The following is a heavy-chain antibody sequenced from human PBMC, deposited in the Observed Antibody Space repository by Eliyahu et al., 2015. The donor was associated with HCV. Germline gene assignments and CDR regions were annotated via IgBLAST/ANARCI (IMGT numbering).Heavy chain of an antibody. CDR1: GFTFSSYS. CDR2: ISSSSSYI. CDR3: ARVDSSSSPFLPEDYYYGMDV. V-gene: IGHV3-21*01. Sequence: EVQLVESGGGLVKPGGSLRLSCAASGFTFSSYSMNWVRQAPGKGLEWVSSISSSSSYIYYADSVKGRFTISRDNAKNSLYLQMNSLRAEDTAVYYCARVDSSSSPFLPEDYYYGMDVWGQGTTVTVSS. J-gene: IGHJ6*02. D-gene: IGHD6-6*01.